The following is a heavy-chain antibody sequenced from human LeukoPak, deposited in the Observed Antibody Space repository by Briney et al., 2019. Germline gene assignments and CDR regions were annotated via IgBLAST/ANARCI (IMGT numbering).Heavy chain of an antibody. V-gene: IGHV3-48*02. Sequence: GGSLRLSCAAFGFRFDSYSMNWVRQAPGKGLEWLSFISSGSRVIYYADSVKGRFTISRDNGKNSLYLHMNSLRDEDTAVYYCARASCYLRNCYYYGMDVWGQGTTVTVSS. CDR2: ISSGSRVI. CDR1: GFRFDSYS. CDR3: ARASCYLRNCYYYGMDV. J-gene: IGHJ6*02. D-gene: IGHD2-2*01.